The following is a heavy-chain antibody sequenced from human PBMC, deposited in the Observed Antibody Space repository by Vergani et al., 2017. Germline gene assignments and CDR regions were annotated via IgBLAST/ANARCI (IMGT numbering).Heavy chain of an antibody. J-gene: IGHJ4*02. CDR3: ARGIAVAGKVDY. V-gene: IGHV3-33*01. D-gene: IGHD6-19*01. CDR2: IWYDGSNK. Sequence: QVQLVESGGGVVQSGRSLRLSCAASGFTFSSYGMHWVRQAPGKGLEWVAVIWYDGSNKYYADSVKGRFTISRDNSKNTLYLQMNSLRAEDTAVYYCARGIAVAGKVDYWGQGTLVTVSS. CDR1: GFTFSSYG.